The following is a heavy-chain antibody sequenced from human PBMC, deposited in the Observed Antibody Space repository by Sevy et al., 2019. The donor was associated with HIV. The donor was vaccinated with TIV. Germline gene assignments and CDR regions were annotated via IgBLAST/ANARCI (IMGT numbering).Heavy chain of an antibody. CDR1: GFTFSSYS. D-gene: IGHD3-16*01. CDR3: ARALGVEMATIPPFDI. CDR2: ISSSSSYI. V-gene: IGHV3-21*01. J-gene: IGHJ3*02. Sequence: GESLKISCAASGFTFSSYSMNWVRQAPGKGLEWVSSISSSSSYIYYADSVKGRFTISRDNAKNSLYLQMNSLRAEDTAVYYCARALGVEMATIPPFDIWGQGTMVTVSS.